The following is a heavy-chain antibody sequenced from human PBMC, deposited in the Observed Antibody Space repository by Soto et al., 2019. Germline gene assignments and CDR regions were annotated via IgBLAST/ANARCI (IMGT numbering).Heavy chain of an antibody. V-gene: IGHV1-18*01. D-gene: IGHD3-22*01. CDR3: ARIDYYDSSGYYRDY. CDR1: GYTFTSYG. CDR2: ISAYNGNT. Sequence: ASVKVSCKASGYTFTSYGISWVRQAPGQGLEWVGWISAYNGNTNYAQKLQGRVTMTTDTSTSTAYMELRSLRSDDTAVYYCARIDYYDSSGYYRDYWGQGTMVTVSS. J-gene: IGHJ4*02.